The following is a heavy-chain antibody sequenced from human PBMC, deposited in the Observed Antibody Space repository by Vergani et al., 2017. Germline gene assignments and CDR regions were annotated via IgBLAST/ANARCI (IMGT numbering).Heavy chain of an antibody. CDR3: ARYSGGDSEYFQH. CDR1: GGPISSDNYY. CDR2: IYYSGFT. D-gene: IGHD1-26*01. V-gene: IGHV4-30-4*01. Sequence: QVQLQESGPGLVKPSQTLSLTCTVPGGPISSDNYYWSWIGQPPGKGLEWIGYIYYSGFTYYNPSLKSRVSISVDTSKNQFSLKLSSVTAADTAVYYCARYSGGDSEYFQHWGQGTLVTVSS. J-gene: IGHJ1*01.